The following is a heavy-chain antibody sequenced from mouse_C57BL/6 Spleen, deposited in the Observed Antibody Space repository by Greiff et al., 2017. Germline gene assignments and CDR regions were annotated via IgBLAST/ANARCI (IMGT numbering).Heavy chain of an antibody. D-gene: IGHD4-1*01. J-gene: IGHJ2*01. V-gene: IGHV5-6*01. CDR2: ISSGGSYT. CDR3: ARHDLGGFDY. Sequence: EVKLMESGGDLVKPGGSLKLSCAASGFTFSSYGMSWVRQTPDKRLEWVATISSGGSYTYYPDSVKGRFTISRDNAKNTLYLQMSSLKSEDTAMYYCARHDLGGFDYWGQGTTLTVSS. CDR1: GFTFSSYG.